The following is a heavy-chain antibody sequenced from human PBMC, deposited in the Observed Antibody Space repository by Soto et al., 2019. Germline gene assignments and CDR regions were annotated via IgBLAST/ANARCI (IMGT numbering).Heavy chain of an antibody. V-gene: IGHV4-59*05. CDR2: IYYSGST. D-gene: IGHD3-16*02. Sequence: SETLSLTCTVSGGSISSYYWSWIRQPPGKGLEWIGSIYYSGSTYYNPSLKSRVTISVDTSKNQFSLKLSSVTAADTAVYYCAAFGGVIAPFDYWGQGTLVTVSS. CDR1: GGSISSYY. J-gene: IGHJ4*02. CDR3: AAFGGVIAPFDY.